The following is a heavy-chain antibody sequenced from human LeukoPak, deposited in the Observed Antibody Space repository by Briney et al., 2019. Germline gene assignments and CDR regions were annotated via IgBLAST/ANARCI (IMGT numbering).Heavy chain of an antibody. CDR2: IKSKTDGGTT. D-gene: IGHD5-18*01. CDR1: GFTFSNAW. V-gene: IGHV3-15*01. CDR3: TTTVDTAMEVDY. J-gene: IGHJ4*02. Sequence: GASLRLSCAASGFTFSNAWMSWVRWAPGKGLEWVGRIKSKTDGGTTDYAAPVKGRFTISRDDSKNTLYLQMNSLKTEDTAVYYCTTTVDTAMEVDYWGQGTLVTVSS.